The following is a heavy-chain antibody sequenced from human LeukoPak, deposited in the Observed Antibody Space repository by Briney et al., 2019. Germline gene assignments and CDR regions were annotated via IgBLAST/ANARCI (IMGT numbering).Heavy chain of an antibody. CDR2: IYHSGST. J-gene: IGHJ5*02. CDR3: ARALWSGYYGWFDP. CDR1: GYSISSGYY. D-gene: IGHD3-3*01. V-gene: IGHV4-38-2*02. Sequence: PSETLSLTCTVSGYSISSGYYWGWIRQPPGKGLEWIGSIYHSGSTYYNPSLKSRVTISVDTSKNQFSLKQSSVTAADTAVYYCARALWSGYYGWFDPWGQGTLVTVSS.